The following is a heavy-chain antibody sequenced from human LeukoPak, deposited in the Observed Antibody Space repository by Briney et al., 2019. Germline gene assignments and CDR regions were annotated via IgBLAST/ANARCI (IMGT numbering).Heavy chain of an antibody. J-gene: IGHJ6*03. Sequence: GASVKVSCKASGYTFTSYYMHWVRQAPGQGREWMGIINPSDGGTSYAQKFQGRVTMTRDMSTSTVYMELSSLRSEDTAVYYCAREGQSAPRGGTDYYYYMDVWGKGTTVTVSS. V-gene: IGHV1-46*01. CDR1: GYTFTSYY. D-gene: IGHD1-1*01. CDR3: AREGQSAPRGGTDYYYYMDV. CDR2: INPSDGGT.